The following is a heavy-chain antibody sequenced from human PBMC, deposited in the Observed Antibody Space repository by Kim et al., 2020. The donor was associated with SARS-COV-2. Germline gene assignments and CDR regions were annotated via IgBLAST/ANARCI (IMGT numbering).Heavy chain of an antibody. CDR2: IIPIFGTA. D-gene: IGHD1-26*01. V-gene: IGHV1-69*13. Sequence: SVKVSCKASGGTFSSYAISWVRQAPGQGLEWMGGIIPIFGTANYAQKFQGRVTITADESTSTAYMELSSLRSEDTAVYYCARVGVFAVRWSYYVYWGQGTLVTVSS. J-gene: IGHJ4*02. CDR3: ARVGVFAVRWSYYVY. CDR1: GGTFSSYA.